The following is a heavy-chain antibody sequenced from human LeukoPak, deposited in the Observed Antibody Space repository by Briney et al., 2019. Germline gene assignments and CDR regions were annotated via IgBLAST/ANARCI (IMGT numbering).Heavy chain of an antibody. V-gene: IGHV1-2*02. Sequence: ASVRVSCKASGYTFTGYYMHWVRQAPGQGLEWTGWINPNSGGTNYAQKFQGRVTMTRDTSISTAYMELSRLRSDDTAVYYCAKVMGSGQWLVEREDFDIWGQGTMVTVS. CDR1: GYTFTGYY. D-gene: IGHD6-19*01. CDR3: AKVMGSGQWLVEREDFDI. J-gene: IGHJ3*02. CDR2: INPNSGGT.